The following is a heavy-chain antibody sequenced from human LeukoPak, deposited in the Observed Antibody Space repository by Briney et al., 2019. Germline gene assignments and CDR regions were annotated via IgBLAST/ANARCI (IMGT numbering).Heavy chain of an antibody. V-gene: IGHV4-39*01. CDR1: GGSISSGYYY. Sequence: SETLSLTCSVSGGSISSGYYYWGWIRQPPGKGLEWIGSIYYSGSTFYNPSLKSRVTVSVDTSKNQFSLKLSSVTAADTAVYYCASRGYSSGWYDYWGQGTLVTVSS. J-gene: IGHJ4*02. CDR3: ASRGYSSGWYDY. D-gene: IGHD6-19*01. CDR2: IYYSGST.